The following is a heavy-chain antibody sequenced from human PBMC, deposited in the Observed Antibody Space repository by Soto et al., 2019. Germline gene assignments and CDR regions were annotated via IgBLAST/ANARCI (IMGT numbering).Heavy chain of an antibody. CDR1: GYTLTELS. J-gene: IGHJ4*02. Sequence: ASVKVSCKVSGYTLTELSMHWVRQAPGKGLEWMGGFDPEDGETIYAQKFQGRVTMTEDTSTDTAYMELSSLRSEDTAVYYCATEYRAVAGFDYWGQGTLVPVSS. CDR2: FDPEDGET. D-gene: IGHD6-19*01. V-gene: IGHV1-24*01. CDR3: ATEYRAVAGFDY.